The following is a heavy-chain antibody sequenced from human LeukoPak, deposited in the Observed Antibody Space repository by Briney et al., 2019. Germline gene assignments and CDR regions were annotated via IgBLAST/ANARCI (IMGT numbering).Heavy chain of an antibody. V-gene: IGHV3-74*01. CDR2: INNDGSTT. CDR3: AQELKIGH. Sequence: PGGSLRLPCAASRFTLSNFWMHWVRQPPGKGLVWVSRINNDGSTTHYADSVKDRFTISRDNAKNTLYLQMNSLRAEDTALYYCAQELKIGHWGRGTLVTVSS. D-gene: IGHD2-21*01. CDR1: RFTLSNFW. J-gene: IGHJ4*02.